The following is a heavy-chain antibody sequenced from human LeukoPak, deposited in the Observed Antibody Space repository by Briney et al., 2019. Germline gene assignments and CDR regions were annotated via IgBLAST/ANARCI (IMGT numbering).Heavy chain of an antibody. J-gene: IGHJ4*02. CDR3: ARSRLWFGELSDY. V-gene: IGHV3-23*01. Sequence: GGSLRLSCADSGFTFSSYAMSWVRQAPGKGLEWVSGISGSGGSTYYADSVKGRFTISRDNSKNTLYLQMNSLRAEDTAVYYCARSRLWFGELSDYWGQGTLVTVSS. CDR2: ISGSGGST. CDR1: GFTFSSYA. D-gene: IGHD3-10*01.